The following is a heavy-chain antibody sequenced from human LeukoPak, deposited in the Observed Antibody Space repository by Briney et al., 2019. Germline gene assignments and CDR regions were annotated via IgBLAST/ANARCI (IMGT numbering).Heavy chain of an antibody. CDR3: VRVSSGWYFDY. Sequence: ASVKVSCRASGYTFTDFSDYYIHWVRQAPVQGLEWMGWINPNRGATYYAHKFQGRVTMTRDTSINTAYMELSRLTSDDKVVYFCVRVSSGWYFDYWGQGTLVSVSS. V-gene: IGHV1-2*02. J-gene: IGHJ4*02. D-gene: IGHD6-19*01. CDR2: INPNRGAT. CDR1: GYTFTDFSDYY.